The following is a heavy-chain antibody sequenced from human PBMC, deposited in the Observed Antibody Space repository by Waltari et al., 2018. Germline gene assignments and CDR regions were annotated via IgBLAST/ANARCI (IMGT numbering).Heavy chain of an antibody. J-gene: IGHJ4*02. CDR3: ARVLTMVQGVISYFDY. Sequence: QVQLVQSGAEVKKPGSSVKVSCKASGGTFSSSASSWVRQAPGQGLEWMGGIIPILGIANYAQKFQGRVTITADESTSTAYMELSSLRSEDTAVYYCARVLTMVQGVISYFDYWGQGTLVTVSS. D-gene: IGHD3-10*01. CDR1: GGTFSSSA. CDR2: IIPILGIA. V-gene: IGHV1-69*04.